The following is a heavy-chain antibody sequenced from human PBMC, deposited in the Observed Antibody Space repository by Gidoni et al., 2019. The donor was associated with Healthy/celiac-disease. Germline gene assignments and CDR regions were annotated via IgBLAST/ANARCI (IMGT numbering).Heavy chain of an antibody. CDR3: AHRGYYDSSGYHPFDY. D-gene: IGHD3-22*01. J-gene: IGHJ4*02. CDR2: IYWDDDK. CDR1: GFSLSTSGVG. V-gene: IGHV2-5*02. Sequence: QIPLKESGPTLVKPTQTLTLTCTFSGFSLSTSGVGVGWIRQPPGKALEWLALIYWDDDKRYSPSLKSRLTITKDTSKNQVVLTMTNMDPVDTATYYCAHRGYYDSSGYHPFDYWGQGTLVTVSS.